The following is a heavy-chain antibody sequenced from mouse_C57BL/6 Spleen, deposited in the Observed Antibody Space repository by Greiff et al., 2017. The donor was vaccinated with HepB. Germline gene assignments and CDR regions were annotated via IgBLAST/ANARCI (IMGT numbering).Heavy chain of an antibody. CDR1: GFTFSSYT. J-gene: IGHJ4*01. D-gene: IGHD1-1*01. CDR3: ARHVPYGNAMDY. V-gene: IGHV5-9*01. Sequence: DVQLVESGGGLVKPGGSLKLSCAASGFTFSSYTMSWVRQTPEKRLEWVATISGGGGNTYYPDSVKGRFTISRDNAKNTLYLQMSSLRSEDTALYYCARHVPYGNAMDYWGQGTSVTVSS. CDR2: ISGGGGNT.